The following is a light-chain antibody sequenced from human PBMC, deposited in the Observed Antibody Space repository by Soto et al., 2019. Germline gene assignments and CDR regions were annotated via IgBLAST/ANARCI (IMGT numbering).Light chain of an antibody. Sequence: RASLACGASQSVSSNLVWYQQKPGQAPRLFIYGASSRATGIPDRFSGSGSGTDFTLTISRLEPEDFAVYICPQYAISPRSFGQVTRLEIK. CDR3: PQYAISPRS. J-gene: IGKJ5*01. V-gene: IGKV3-20*01. CDR2: GAS. CDR1: QSVSSN.